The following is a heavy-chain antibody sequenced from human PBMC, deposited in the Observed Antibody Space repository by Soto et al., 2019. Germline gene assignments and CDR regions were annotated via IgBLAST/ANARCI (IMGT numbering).Heavy chain of an antibody. Sequence: ASVKVSCKASGYTFTSYYMHWVRQAPGQGLEWMGIINPSGGSTNYAQKLQGRVAMTRDTSTSTVYMELNSLRSEDTAVYYFSISSCPRCINTLCYPLGYCGRGTLGTVSS. CDR3: SISSCPRCINTLCYPLGY. V-gene: IGHV1-46*01. D-gene: IGHD3-10*02. CDR2: INPSGGST. J-gene: IGHJ4*02. CDR1: GYTFTSYY.